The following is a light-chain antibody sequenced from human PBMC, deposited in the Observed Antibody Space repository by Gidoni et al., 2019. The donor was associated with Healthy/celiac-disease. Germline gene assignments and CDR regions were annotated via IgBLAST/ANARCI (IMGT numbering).Light chain of an antibody. CDR3: QSYDSSLSGWV. V-gene: IGLV1-40*01. CDR1: SSNIGAGYD. CDR2: GNS. Sequence: QSVLTQPPSVSGAPGQRVTISCTGSSSNIGAGYDVHWYQQLPGPAPKLLIYGNSNRPSGVPVRFSGSKSGTSASLAITGLQAEDEADYYCQSYDSSLSGWVFGGGTKLTVL. J-gene: IGLJ3*02.